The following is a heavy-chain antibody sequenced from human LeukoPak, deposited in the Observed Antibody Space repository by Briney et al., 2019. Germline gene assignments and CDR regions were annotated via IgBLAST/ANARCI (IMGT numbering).Heavy chain of an antibody. D-gene: IGHD3-10*01. CDR3: ARPRITMVRGAPNNWFDP. CDR1: GYEFTDFY. V-gene: IGHV1-2*02. Sequence: ASVKVSCKASGYEFTDFYIHWVRQAPGQGLEWMGWINPNSGGTNYAQKFQGRVTMTRDTSISTAYMELSRLRSDDTAVYYCARPRITMVRGAPNNWFDPWGQGTLVTVSS. CDR2: INPNSGGT. J-gene: IGHJ5*02.